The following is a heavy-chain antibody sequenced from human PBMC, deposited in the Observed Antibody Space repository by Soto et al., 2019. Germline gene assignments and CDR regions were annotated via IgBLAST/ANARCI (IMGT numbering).Heavy chain of an antibody. CDR3: ALRRVAYADF. Sequence: AGGSLRLSCAASEFTVTNNEMSWVRQAPGKGLEWVSILYSGGNTYYADSVEGRFTISRDGSKNTLYLHMNSLRAEDTAVYYCALRRVAYADFWGQGTLVTVSS. V-gene: IGHV3-53*01. J-gene: IGHJ4*02. D-gene: IGHD2-2*01. CDR2: LYSGGNT. CDR1: EFTVTNNE.